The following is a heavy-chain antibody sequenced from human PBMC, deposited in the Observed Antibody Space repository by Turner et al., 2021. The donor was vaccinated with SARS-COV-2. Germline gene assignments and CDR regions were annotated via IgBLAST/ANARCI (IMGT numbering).Heavy chain of an antibody. D-gene: IGHD6-19*01. J-gene: IGHJ3*02. Sequence: QLQLQESGPGLVKPSETLSLPCTVSGVSIRSSSYYWGWIRQPPGKGLEGIGSIYYSGSTYYNPALKSRVTIAVDTSKNQFSLKLNSVTAADTAVYYCASPGGNSGWFFAYDIWGQGTMVTVSS. CDR1: GVSIRSSSYY. CDR2: IYYSGST. V-gene: IGHV4-39*01. CDR3: ASPGGNSGWFFAYDI.